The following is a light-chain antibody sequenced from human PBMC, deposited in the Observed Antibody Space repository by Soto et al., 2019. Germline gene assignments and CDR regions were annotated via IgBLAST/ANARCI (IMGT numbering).Light chain of an antibody. CDR3: MQALQTPST. CDR1: QSLVHSNGYNY. CDR2: LXS. Sequence: VLTHSPLSLPVTPGEPASISCRSSQSLVHSNGYNYLFWYLQKPGQSPKXLXALXSNLASGGPDRLSGSGSGTDFTLKISRVDAEYFGVYYCMQALQTPSTFGQGTRLEI. V-gene: IGKV2-28*01. J-gene: IGKJ5*01.